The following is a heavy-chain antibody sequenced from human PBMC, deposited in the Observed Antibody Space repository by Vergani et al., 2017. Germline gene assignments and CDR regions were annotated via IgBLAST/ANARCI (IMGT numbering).Heavy chain of an antibody. CDR2: IYHSGST. CDR3: AGENSVVVPAASQLGAVDS. D-gene: IGHD2-2*01. CDR1: GGSISSGGYS. J-gene: IGHJ3*02. Sequence: QLQLQESGSGLVKPSQTLSLTCAVSGGSISSGGYSWSWLRQPPGKGLEWIGYIYHSGSTYYNPSLKSRVTIAVDRSKNQFSLKLRSVTAADTAVYYCAGENSVVVPAASQLGAVDSWDQGTMVTVSS. V-gene: IGHV4-30-2*01.